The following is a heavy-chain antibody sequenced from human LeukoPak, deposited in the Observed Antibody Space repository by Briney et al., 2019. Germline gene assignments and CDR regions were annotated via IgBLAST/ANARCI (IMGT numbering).Heavy chain of an antibody. CDR1: GFTFSSYA. V-gene: IGHV3-23*01. Sequence: PGGSLRLSCAASGFTFSSYAMSWVRQAPGKGLEWVSAISGSGGSTYYADSVKGRFTISRDNSKNTLYLQMNSLRAEDPAVYYCAKDLRQQRIVVPAADYWGQGTLVTVYS. D-gene: IGHD2-2*01. CDR2: ISGSGGST. J-gene: IGHJ4*02. CDR3: AKDLRQQRIVVPAADY.